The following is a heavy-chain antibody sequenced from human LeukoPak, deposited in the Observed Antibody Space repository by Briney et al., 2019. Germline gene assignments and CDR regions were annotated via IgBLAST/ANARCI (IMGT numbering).Heavy chain of an antibody. V-gene: IGHV1-3*01. J-gene: IGHJ5*02. D-gene: IGHD3-10*01. CDR3: ASEVGNTMVRGVIIPGWFDP. Sequence: ASVKVSCKASGYTFTSYAMLWVRQAPGQRLEWMGWINAGNGNTKYSQKFQGRVTITRDTSASTAYMELSSLRSEDTAVYYCASEVGNTMVRGVIIPGWFDPWGQGTLVTVSS. CDR1: GYTFTSYA. CDR2: INAGNGNT.